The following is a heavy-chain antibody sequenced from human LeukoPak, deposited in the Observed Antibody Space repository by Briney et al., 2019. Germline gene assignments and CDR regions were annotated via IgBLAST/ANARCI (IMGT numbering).Heavy chain of an antibody. CDR3: ARDLGKQGYCDY. V-gene: IGHV4-59*01. CDR2: IYYSGST. CDR1: GGSISSYY. D-gene: IGHD3-16*01. J-gene: IGHJ4*02. Sequence: SETLTLTCTVSGGSISSYYWSWIRQPPGKGLEWIGYIYYSGSTNYNPSLKSRVTISVDTSKNQFSLKLSSVTAADTAVYYCARDLGKQGYCDYWGQGTLVTVSS.